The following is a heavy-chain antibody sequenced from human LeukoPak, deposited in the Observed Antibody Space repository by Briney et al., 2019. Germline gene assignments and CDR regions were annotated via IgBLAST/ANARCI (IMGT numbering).Heavy chain of an antibody. CDR1: GGTFSSYA. J-gene: IGHJ4*02. V-gene: IGHV1-69*13. Sequence: SVKVSCKASGGTFSSYAISWVRQAPGQGLEWMGGIIPIFGTANYAQKFQGRVTITADESTSTAYMELSSLRSEDTAVYYCARDSYYYDSSGYYWFDYWGQGTLVTVSS. CDR2: IIPIFGTA. D-gene: IGHD3-22*01. CDR3: ARDSYYYDSSGYYWFDY.